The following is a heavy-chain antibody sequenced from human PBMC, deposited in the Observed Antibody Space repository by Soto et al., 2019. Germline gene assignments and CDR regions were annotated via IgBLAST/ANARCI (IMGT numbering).Heavy chain of an antibody. V-gene: IGHV1-18*01. D-gene: IGHD4-17*01. J-gene: IGHJ4*02. CDR1: CYSFTTSG. CDR3: ARRLYGDYDY. CDR2: ISTYNGNT. Sequence: SVKVSFKGSCYSFTTSGITWVRQAPGQGLEWMGWISTYNGNTNYAQKLQDRVTLTTDTSTSTAYMELRSLRSDDTAVYYCARRLYGDYDYWGQGTLVTVSS.